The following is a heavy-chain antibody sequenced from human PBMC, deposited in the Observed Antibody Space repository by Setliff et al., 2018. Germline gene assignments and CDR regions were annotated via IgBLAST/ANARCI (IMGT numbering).Heavy chain of an antibody. V-gene: IGHV1-2*04. D-gene: IGHD2-2*01. CDR3: ARVGVPAAESWYFDL. CDR1: GYTFTGYY. J-gene: IGHJ2*01. CDR2: INPNSGGT. Sequence: GASVKVSCKASGYTFTGYYMHWVRQAPGQGLEWMGWINPNSGGTNYAQKCQGWVTMTRDTSISTAYMELSRLRSDDTAVYYCARVGVPAAESWYFDLWGRGTLVTVSS.